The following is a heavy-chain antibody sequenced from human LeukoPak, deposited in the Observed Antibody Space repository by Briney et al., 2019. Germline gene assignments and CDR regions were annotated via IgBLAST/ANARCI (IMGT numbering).Heavy chain of an antibody. CDR1: GFTFSSYA. CDR3: ARSPVEMATIRHPYFDY. V-gene: IGHV3-23*01. Sequence: PGGSLRLSCAASGFTFSSYAMSWVRQAPGKGLEWVSAISGSGGSTYYADSVKGRFTISRDNSKNTLYLQMNSLRAEDTAVYYCARSPVEMATIRHPYFDYWGQGTLVTVSS. CDR2: ISGSGGST. J-gene: IGHJ4*02. D-gene: IGHD5-24*01.